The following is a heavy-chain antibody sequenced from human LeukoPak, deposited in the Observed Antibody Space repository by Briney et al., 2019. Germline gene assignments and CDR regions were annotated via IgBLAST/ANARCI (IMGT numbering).Heavy chain of an antibody. CDR2: IMPLFGTA. V-gene: IGHV1-69*05. D-gene: IGHD4-17*01. Sequence: GSSVKVSCKTSGGTFNNSAISWVRQAPGQGLEWLGGIMPLFGTAGYAQKFQGRVTITKDESTRTVYLELTSLKSDDTAVYYCARDVHGDYGSGWFDPWGQGTLVSVSS. CDR1: GGTFNNSA. CDR3: ARDVHGDYGSGWFDP. J-gene: IGHJ5*02.